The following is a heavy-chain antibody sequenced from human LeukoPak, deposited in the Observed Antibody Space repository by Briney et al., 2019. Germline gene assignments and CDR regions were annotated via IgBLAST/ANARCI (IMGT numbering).Heavy chain of an antibody. CDR3: ARVLREWLLFGWFDP. V-gene: IGHV3-23*01. D-gene: IGHD3-3*01. CDR2: ISASGGST. Sequence: GGSLRLSCAASGFTFSSYAMSWVRQAPGKGLEWVSAISASGGSTHYADSVKGRFTISRDNAKNSLYLQMNSLRAEDTAVYYCARVLREWLLFGWFDPWGQGTLVTVSS. CDR1: GFTFSSYA. J-gene: IGHJ5*02.